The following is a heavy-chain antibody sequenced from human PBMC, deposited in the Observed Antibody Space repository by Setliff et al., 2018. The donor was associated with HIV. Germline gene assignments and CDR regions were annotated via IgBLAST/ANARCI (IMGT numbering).Heavy chain of an antibody. CDR3: ARDQITMVRGTLGAFDI. D-gene: IGHD3-10*01. CDR1: GYTFTSYG. Sequence: ASVKVSCKASGYTFTSYGISWVRQAPGQGLEWMGWISAYNGNTNYAQKLQGRVTMTTDTSTSTAYMELRSLRSDDTAVYYCARDQITMVRGTLGAFDIWGQGTPGHRLL. CDR2: ISAYNGNT. V-gene: IGHV1-18*01. J-gene: IGHJ3*02.